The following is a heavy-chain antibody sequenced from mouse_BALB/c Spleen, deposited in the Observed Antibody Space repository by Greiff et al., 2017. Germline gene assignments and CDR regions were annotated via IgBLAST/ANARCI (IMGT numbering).Heavy chain of an antibody. J-gene: IGHJ2*01. D-gene: IGHD1-2*01. Sequence: ESGPGLVKPSQSLSLTCPVTGYSITSGYYWNWIRQFPGNKLEWMGYISYDGSNNYNPSLKNRISLTRDTSKNQFFLKLNSVTTEDTATYYCASYDYGYGYWGQGTTLTVSS. V-gene: IGHV3-6*02. CDR3: ASYDYGYGY. CDR1: GYSITSGYY. CDR2: ISYDGSN.